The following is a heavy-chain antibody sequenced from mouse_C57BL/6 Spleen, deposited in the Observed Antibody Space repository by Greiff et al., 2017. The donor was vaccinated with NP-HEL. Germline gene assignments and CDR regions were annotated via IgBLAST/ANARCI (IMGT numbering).Heavy chain of an antibody. J-gene: IGHJ4*01. Sequence: EVQLQQSGPELVKPGASVKISCKASGYTFTDYYMNWVKQSHGKSLEWIGDINPNNGGTSYNQKFKGKATLTVDKSSSTAYMELRSLTSEDSAVYYCAREPGAMDYWGQGTSVTVSS. V-gene: IGHV1-26*01. CDR2: INPNNGGT. CDR1: GYTFTDYY. CDR3: AREPGAMDY.